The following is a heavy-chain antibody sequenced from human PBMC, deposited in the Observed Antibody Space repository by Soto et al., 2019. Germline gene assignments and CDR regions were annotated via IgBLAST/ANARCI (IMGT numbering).Heavy chain of an antibody. D-gene: IGHD6-19*01. CDR1: GFTFSSYA. CDR3: AKEDYAGIAVAGKMDYYYYGMDV. J-gene: IGHJ6*02. Sequence: PGGSLRLSCAASGFTFSSYAMSWVRQAPGKGLEWVSAISGSGGSTYYADSVKGRFTISRDNSKNTLYLQMNSLRAEDTAVYYCAKEDYAGIAVAGKMDYYYYGMDVWGQGTTVTVSS. CDR2: ISGSGGST. V-gene: IGHV3-23*01.